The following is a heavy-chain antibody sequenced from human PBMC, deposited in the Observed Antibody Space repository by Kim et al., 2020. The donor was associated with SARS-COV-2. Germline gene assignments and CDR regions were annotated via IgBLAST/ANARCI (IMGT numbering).Heavy chain of an antibody. J-gene: IGHJ3*02. V-gene: IGHV3-74*01. CDR2: GSST. Sequence: GSSTSYADSVKGRFTISRDNAKNTLYLQMNSLRAEDTAVYYCARAGKGDIWGQGTMVTVSS. CDR3: ARAGKGDI. D-gene: IGHD3-10*01.